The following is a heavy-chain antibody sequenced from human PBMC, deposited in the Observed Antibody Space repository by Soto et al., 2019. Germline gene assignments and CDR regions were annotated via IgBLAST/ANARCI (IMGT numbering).Heavy chain of an antibody. Sequence: GGSLRLSCAASGFTFSSYEMNWVRQAPGKGLEWVSYISSSGSTIYYADSVKGRFTISRDNAKNSLYLQMNSLRAEDTAVYYCARDRELGIWAFDIWGQGTMVTVSS. CDR3: ARDRELGIWAFDI. V-gene: IGHV3-48*03. J-gene: IGHJ3*02. CDR2: ISSSGSTI. D-gene: IGHD1-26*01. CDR1: GFTFSSYE.